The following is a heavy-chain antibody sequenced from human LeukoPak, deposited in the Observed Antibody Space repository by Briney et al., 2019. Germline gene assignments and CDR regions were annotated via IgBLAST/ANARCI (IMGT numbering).Heavy chain of an antibody. V-gene: IGHV4-34*01. CDR3: ARGKWLRFDFDY. CDR2: INHSGST. J-gene: IGHJ4*02. D-gene: IGHD3-22*01. Sequence: SSETLSLTCAVYSGSFSGYYWSWIRQPPGKGLEWIGEINHSGSTNYNPSLKSRVTISVDTSKNQFSLKLSSVTAADTAVYYCARGKWLRFDFDYWGQGTLVTVSS. CDR1: SGSFSGYY.